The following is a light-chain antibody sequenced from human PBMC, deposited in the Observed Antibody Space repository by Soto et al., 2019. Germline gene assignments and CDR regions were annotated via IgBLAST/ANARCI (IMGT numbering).Light chain of an antibody. V-gene: IGLV1-44*01. CDR1: NSNIGSNT. CDR2: SNN. Sequence: QSVLTQPPSASGTPGQRVSISCSGSNSNIGSNTVNWYQQPPGTAPKLLIYSNNQRPSGVPDRFSGSKSGTSASLAISGLQSDDEADYYCAAWDDSLSGFVFGAGTKVTVL. CDR3: AAWDDSLSGFV. J-gene: IGLJ1*01.